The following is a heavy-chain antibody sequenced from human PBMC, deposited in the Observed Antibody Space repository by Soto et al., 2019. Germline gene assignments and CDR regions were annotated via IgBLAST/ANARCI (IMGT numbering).Heavy chain of an antibody. J-gene: IGHJ4*02. D-gene: IGHD3-16*01. CDR2: IKSDGTST. Sequence: GGSLRLSCVASGFSFDNYGMSWVRQAPGEGLEWVSAIKSDGTSTYYAASVEDRFTISRGNSKNTLYLQLNSLRAEDTAVYYCAQLGLMTFSHKHYFNHWXRGTLVTVSS. V-gene: IGHV3-23*01. CDR3: AQLGLMTFSHKHYFNH. CDR1: GFSFDNYG.